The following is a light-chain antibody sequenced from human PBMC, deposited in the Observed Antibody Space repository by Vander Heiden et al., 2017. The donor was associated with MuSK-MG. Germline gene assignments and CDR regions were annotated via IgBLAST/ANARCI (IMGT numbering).Light chain of an antibody. CDR2: DAS. V-gene: IGKV3-11*01. CDR3: QQRGNWPLFT. Sequence: EIVLTQSPATLSLSPGERATLSCRASQSVSTYLAWYQQKPGQAPRLLIYDASVRATGIPARLSGSGSGTDFTLTISSLEPEDFAVYYCQQRGNWPLFTFGPGTKVDIK. CDR1: QSVSTY. J-gene: IGKJ3*01.